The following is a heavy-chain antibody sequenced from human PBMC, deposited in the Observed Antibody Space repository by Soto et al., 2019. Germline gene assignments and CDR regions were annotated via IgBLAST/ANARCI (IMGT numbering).Heavy chain of an antibody. V-gene: IGHV3-23*01. Sequence: GSLRLSCAASGFTVSSYAMSWVRQAPGKGLEWVSAISGSGGSTYYADSVKGRFTISRDNSKNTLYLQMNSLRAGDTAVYYCAKDRAYGMTTKPPTYWGQGTLVTVSS. J-gene: IGHJ4*02. CDR3: AKDRAYGMTTKPPTY. CDR2: ISGSGGST. CDR1: GFTVSSYA. D-gene: IGHD4-17*01.